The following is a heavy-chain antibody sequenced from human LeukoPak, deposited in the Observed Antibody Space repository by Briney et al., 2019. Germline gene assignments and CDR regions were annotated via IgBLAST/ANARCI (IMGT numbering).Heavy chain of an antibody. V-gene: IGHV4-34*01. Sequence: TSSETLSLTCAVYGGSFSGYYWSWIRQPPGKGLEWIGEINHSGSTNYNPSLESRVTISVDTSKNQFSLKLSSVTAADTAVYYCARGRVQLYYYYGMDVWGQGTTVTVSS. D-gene: IGHD5-18*01. CDR1: GGSFSGYY. J-gene: IGHJ6*02. CDR3: ARGRVQLYYYYGMDV. CDR2: INHSGST.